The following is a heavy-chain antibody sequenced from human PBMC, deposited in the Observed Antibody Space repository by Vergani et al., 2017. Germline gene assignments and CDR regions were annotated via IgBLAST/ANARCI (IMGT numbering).Heavy chain of an antibody. D-gene: IGHD3-10*01. J-gene: IGHJ3*02. CDR3: ARIQGGCYNAFDI. Sequence: QVQLQESGPGLVKPSETLSLTCTVSGGSISSYYWSWIRQPPGKGLEWIGYIYYSGSTNYNPSLKSRVTISVDTSKNQFSLKLSSVTAADTAVYYCARIQGGCYNAFDIWGQGTMVTVSS. CDR2: IYYSGST. CDR1: GGSISSYY. V-gene: IGHV4-59*01.